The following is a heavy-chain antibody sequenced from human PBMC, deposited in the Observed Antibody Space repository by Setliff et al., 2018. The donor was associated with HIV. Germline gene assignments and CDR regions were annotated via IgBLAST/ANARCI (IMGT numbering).Heavy chain of an antibody. CDR3: ARAGEMATIKPSAFDI. Sequence: GASVKVSCKASGGTFGASGINWVRQAPGQGFEWMGTIILAFNVIKYAQKFQGRVTITADESARTAFMEMRSLRSDDTAVYYCARAGEMATIKPSAFDIWGQGTMVTVSS. CDR2: IILAFNVI. CDR1: GGTFGASG. V-gene: IGHV1-69*13. J-gene: IGHJ3*02. D-gene: IGHD5-12*01.